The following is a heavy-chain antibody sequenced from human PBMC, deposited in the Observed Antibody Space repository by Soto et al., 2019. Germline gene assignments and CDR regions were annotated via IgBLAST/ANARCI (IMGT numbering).Heavy chain of an antibody. D-gene: IGHD6-19*01. CDR1: GGSISSSSYY. Sequence: SETLSLTCTVSGGSISSSSYYWGWIRQPPGKGLEWIGSMYYSGSTYYNPSLKSRVTISVDTSKNQFSLKLSSVTAADTAVYYCASSGWWYFDYWGQGTLVT. V-gene: IGHV4-39*01. CDR3: ASSGWWYFDY. CDR2: MYYSGST. J-gene: IGHJ4*02.